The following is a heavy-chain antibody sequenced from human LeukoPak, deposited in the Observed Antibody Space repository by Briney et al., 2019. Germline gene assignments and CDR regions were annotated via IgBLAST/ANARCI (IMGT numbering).Heavy chain of an antibody. CDR1: GFTFRSYA. V-gene: IGHV3-64*01. CDR3: ARDSSITNYYYGMDV. CDR2: ISSNGGST. Sequence: SGGSLRLSCAASGFTFRSYAMHWVRQAPGEGLEYVSGISSNGGSTYYANSVKGRFAISRDNSKNTLYLQMGGLRAEDMAVYYCARDSSITNYYYGMDVWGQGTTVTVSS. D-gene: IGHD2-2*01. J-gene: IGHJ6*02.